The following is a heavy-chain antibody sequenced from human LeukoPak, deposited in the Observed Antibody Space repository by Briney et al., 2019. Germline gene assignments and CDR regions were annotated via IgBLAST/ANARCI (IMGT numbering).Heavy chain of an antibody. CDR2: IYYSGST. CDR3: TRGFDSKSTYFDY. Sequence: PSETLSLTCTVSGGSISNYYWNWLRQPPGKGLEWIGYIYYSGSTNYNPSLSGRVTMSLDTSKNQFSLRLTSVTAADTAVYYCTRGFDSKSTYFDYCGQGTLVTVSS. J-gene: IGHJ4*02. V-gene: IGHV4-59*01. D-gene: IGHD5-12*01. CDR1: GGSISNYY.